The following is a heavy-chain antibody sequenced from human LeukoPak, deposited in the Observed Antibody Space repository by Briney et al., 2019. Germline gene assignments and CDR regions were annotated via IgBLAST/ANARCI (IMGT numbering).Heavy chain of an antibody. V-gene: IGHV5-10-1*01. CDR2: IDPSDSYT. J-gene: IGHJ4*02. CDR1: GNMLTTYY. CDR3: ARHRIYTVTSALDY. D-gene: IGHD4-17*01. Sequence: GESLRISCRASGNMLTTYYIGWVRQMPGTGPEWMGSIDPSDSYTKYSPSFQGHVTISADKSISTAYLQWSSLKASDTAMYYCARHRIYTVTSALDYWGQGTLVTVSP.